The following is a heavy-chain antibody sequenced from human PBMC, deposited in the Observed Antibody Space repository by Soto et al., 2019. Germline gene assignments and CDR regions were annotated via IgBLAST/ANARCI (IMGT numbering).Heavy chain of an antibody. CDR1: GYSISSGDY. Sequence: PSETLSLTCGVSGYSISSGDYWAWIRQPPGKGLEWIATISHSGSTYYKPSLKSRVTISVDTSKNQFSLKVTSVTAADTTVCYCASISGLPVVRRVTIMFDYWGQGTLVAV. J-gene: IGHJ4*02. CDR3: ASISGLPVVRRVTIMFDY. D-gene: IGHD3-10*01. V-gene: IGHV4-38-2*01. CDR2: ISHSGST.